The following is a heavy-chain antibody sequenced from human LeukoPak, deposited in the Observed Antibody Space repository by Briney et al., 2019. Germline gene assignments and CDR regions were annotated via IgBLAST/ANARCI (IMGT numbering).Heavy chain of an antibody. CDR3: ARDRSYGDYGGHDAFDI. J-gene: IGHJ3*02. CDR2: IYTSGST. CDR1: GGSISSYY. Sequence: SETLSLTCTISGGSISSYYWSWIRQPAGKGLEWIGRIYTSGSTNYNPSLKSRVTISVDTSKNQFSLKLSSVTAADTAVYYCARDRSYGDYGGHDAFDIWGQGTMVTVSS. D-gene: IGHD4-17*01. V-gene: IGHV4-4*07.